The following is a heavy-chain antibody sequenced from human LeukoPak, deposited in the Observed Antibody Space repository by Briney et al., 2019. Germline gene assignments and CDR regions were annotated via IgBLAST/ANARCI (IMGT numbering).Heavy chain of an antibody. J-gene: IGHJ5*02. CDR2: INPNSGGT. CDR1: GYTFTGYY. Sequence: ASVKVSCKASGYTFTGYYMHWVRQAPGQGLEWMGRINPNSGGTNYAQKFQGRVTMTRDTSISTAYMELSRLRSDDTAVYYCAREWRLTRDWFDPWGQGTLVTXSS. D-gene: IGHD7-27*01. V-gene: IGHV1-2*06. CDR3: AREWRLTRDWFDP.